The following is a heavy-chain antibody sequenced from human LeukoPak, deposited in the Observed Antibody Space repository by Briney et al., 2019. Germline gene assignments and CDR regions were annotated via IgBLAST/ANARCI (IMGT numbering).Heavy chain of an antibody. CDR2: ISYDGSNK. Sequence: PGRSLRLSCAASGFTFSSYAMHWVRQAPGKGLEWVAVISYDGSNKYYADSVKGRFTISRDNSKNTLYLQMNSLRAEDTAVYYCAKEERAVAVGAYYFDYWGQGTLVTVSS. CDR3: AKEERAVAVGAYYFDY. CDR1: GFTFSSYA. J-gene: IGHJ4*02. D-gene: IGHD6-19*01. V-gene: IGHV3-30-3*01.